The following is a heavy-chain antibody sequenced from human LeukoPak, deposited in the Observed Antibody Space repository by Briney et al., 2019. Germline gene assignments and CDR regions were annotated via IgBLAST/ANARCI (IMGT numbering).Heavy chain of an antibody. CDR2: INHSGST. D-gene: IGHD3-10*01. J-gene: IGHJ4*02. CDR3: ATRPYYYGSGSYTFDY. CDR1: GGSFSGYY. Sequence: SETLSLTCAVYGGSFSGYYWSWIRQPPGKGLEWIGEINHSGSTNYNPSLKSRVTISVDTSKNQFSLKLSSVTAADTAVYYCATRPYYYGSGSYTFDYWGQGTLVTVSS. V-gene: IGHV4-34*01.